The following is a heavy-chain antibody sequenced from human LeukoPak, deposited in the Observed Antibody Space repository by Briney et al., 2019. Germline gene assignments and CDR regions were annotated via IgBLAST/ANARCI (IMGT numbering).Heavy chain of an antibody. Sequence: PGGSLRLSCAASGFTFSSYEMNWVRQAPGKGLEWVSYISSSGSTRYYADSVKGRFTISRDNAKNSLYLQMNSLRAEDTAVYYCARDSAYYDPFDIWGQGTRVTVSS. J-gene: IGHJ3*02. V-gene: IGHV3-48*03. CDR3: ARDSAYYDPFDI. CDR1: GFTFSSYE. D-gene: IGHD2-8*01. CDR2: ISSSGSTR.